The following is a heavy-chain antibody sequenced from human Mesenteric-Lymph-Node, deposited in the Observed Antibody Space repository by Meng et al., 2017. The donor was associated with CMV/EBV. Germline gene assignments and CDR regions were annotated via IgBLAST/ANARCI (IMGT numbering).Heavy chain of an antibody. J-gene: IGHJ3*02. CDR3: AKDRRTIDALDI. V-gene: IGHV3-23*01. D-gene: IGHD1-14*01. CDR1: GFTFSRYA. Sequence: GGSLRLSCATSGFTFSRYAMSWVRQAPGKGLEWVSAISASGGRTYYADSVKGRFTISRDNSKNALDLQMNSLRDEDTAVYYCAKDRRTIDALDIWGQGTMVTVSS. CDR2: ISASGGRT.